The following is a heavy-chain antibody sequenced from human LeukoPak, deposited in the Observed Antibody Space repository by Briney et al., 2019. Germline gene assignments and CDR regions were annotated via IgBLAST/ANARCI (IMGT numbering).Heavy chain of an antibody. V-gene: IGHV3-72*01. CDR2: LRNKAHGDTT. CDR3: TTDSPLDY. CDR1: GFTFSDHY. J-gene: IGHJ4*02. Sequence: PGGSLRLSCVASGFTFSDHYMDWVRQAPGKGLEWVGCLRNKAHGDTTEYAASVKGRFTISRDDSKNTLYLQMNSLKTEDTAVYYCTTDSPLDYWGQGTLVTVSS.